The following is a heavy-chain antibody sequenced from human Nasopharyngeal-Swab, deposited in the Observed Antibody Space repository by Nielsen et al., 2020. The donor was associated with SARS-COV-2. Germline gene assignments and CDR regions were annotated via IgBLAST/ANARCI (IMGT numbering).Heavy chain of an antibody. CDR1: RFTLSIHA. Sequence: GVSLILSCSASRFTLSIHAMHWVRQAPGKGLVFVSTTNDYENRLYYADSVKVRFAISRDNSKNTLYLQMSSLRAEDTAVYWCVKDLRGKYAFDIWGQGTMVTVSS. V-gene: IGHV3-64D*06. CDR2: TNDYENRL. CDR3: VKDLRGKYAFDI. J-gene: IGHJ3*02. D-gene: IGHD3-16*01.